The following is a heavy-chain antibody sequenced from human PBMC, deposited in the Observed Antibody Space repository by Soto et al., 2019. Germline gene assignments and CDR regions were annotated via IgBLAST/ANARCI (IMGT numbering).Heavy chain of an antibody. CDR2: IYTSGST. V-gene: IGHV4-4*07. CDR3: ARDVVPYYDFWSGGYGMDV. CDR1: GGSISSYY. J-gene: IGHJ6*01. D-gene: IGHD3-3*01. Sequence: KTSETLSLTCTVSGGSISSYYWSWIRQPAGKGLEWIGRIYTSGSTNYNPSLKSRVTMSVDTSKNQFSLKLSSVTAADTAVYYCARDVVPYYDFWSGGYGMDVWGQGTTVTVSS.